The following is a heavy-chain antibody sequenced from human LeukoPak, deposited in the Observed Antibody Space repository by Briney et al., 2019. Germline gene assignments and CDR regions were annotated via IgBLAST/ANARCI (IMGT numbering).Heavy chain of an antibody. V-gene: IGHV1-3*01. J-gene: IGHJ2*01. CDR1: GYTFTSYA. D-gene: IGHD1-26*01. CDR2: INAGNGNT. CDR3: ARGPIPQVGAISGWYFDL. Sequence: ASVKVSCKASGYTFTSYAMHWVRQAPGQRLEWMGWINAGNGNTKYSQKFQGRVTITRDTSASTAYMELSSLRSEDTAVYYCARGPIPQVGAISGWYFDLWGRGTLVTVSS.